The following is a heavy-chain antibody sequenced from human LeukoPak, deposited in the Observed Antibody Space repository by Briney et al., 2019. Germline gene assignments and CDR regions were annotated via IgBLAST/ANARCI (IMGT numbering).Heavy chain of an antibody. CDR1: GITLSNYG. V-gene: IGHV3-23*01. CDR2: ISDGGGSR. CDR3: AKGSYGNHDH. J-gene: IGHJ4*02. Sequence: PGGSLRLSCAVSGITLSNYGMSWVRQAPGKGLEWVAGISDGGGSRNYADSVKGRFTISRDNPKNTLYLQMNSLRAEDTAVYYCAKGSYGNHDHWGQGTLVTVSS. D-gene: IGHD1-14*01.